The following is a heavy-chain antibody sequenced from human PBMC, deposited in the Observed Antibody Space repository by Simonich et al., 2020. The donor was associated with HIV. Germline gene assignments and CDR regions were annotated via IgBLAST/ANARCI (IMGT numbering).Heavy chain of an antibody. J-gene: IGHJ4*02. CDR1: GYSLTELS. V-gene: IGHV1-24*01. Sequence: QVQLVQSGAEVKKPGASVKVSCKVSGYSLTELSMHWVRQAPGKGLEWMGGFEREDGETINVQKFQGRVTMTEDTSTDTAYMELSSLRFEDTAGYYCATETGNFDYWGQGTLVTVSS. D-gene: IGHD7-27*01. CDR3: ATETGNFDY. CDR2: FEREDGET.